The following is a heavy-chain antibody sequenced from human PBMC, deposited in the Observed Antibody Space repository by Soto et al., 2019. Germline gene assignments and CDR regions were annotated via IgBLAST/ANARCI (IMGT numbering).Heavy chain of an antibody. CDR3: ARDIGFDYVN. CDR1: GFNVMSYW. Sequence: PGGSLRLSCAVSGFNVMSYWMSWVRQAPGKGLKWVASIKEDGSEIYYLHSVRGRFSISRDSAGNALHLTMNYLSAKDTGVYFCARDIGFDYVNWGQGTLVTVSS. J-gene: IGHJ4*02. V-gene: IGHV3-7*01. D-gene: IGHD3-16*01. CDR2: IKEDGSEI.